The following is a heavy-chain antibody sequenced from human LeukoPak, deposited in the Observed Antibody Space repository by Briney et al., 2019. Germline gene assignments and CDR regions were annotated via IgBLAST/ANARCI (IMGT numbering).Heavy chain of an antibody. Sequence: PGGSLRLSCAASGFTFSSYSMNWIRQAPGKGLEWVSYISSSSSTIYYADSVKGRFTISRDNAKNSLYLQMNSLRAEDTAVYYCARCDFWSGSVVYYYYYMDVWGKGTTVTVSS. CDR2: ISSSSSTI. V-gene: IGHV3-48*04. CDR1: GFTFSSYS. D-gene: IGHD3-3*01. J-gene: IGHJ6*03. CDR3: ARCDFWSGSVVYYYYYMDV.